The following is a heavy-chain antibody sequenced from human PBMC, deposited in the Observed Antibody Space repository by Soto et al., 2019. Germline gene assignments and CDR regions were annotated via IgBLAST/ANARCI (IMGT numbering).Heavy chain of an antibody. J-gene: IGHJ3*02. CDR2: FDPEDGET. CDR1: GYTLTELS. Sequence: ASVKVSCKVSGYTLTELSMHWVRQAPGKGLEWMGGFDPEDGETIYAQKFQGRVTMTEDTSTDTAYMELSSLRSEDTAVYYCATDQGLRGLITMIVVVTPVAFDIWGKGTMVTASS. V-gene: IGHV1-24*01. CDR3: ATDQGLRGLITMIVVVTPVAFDI. D-gene: IGHD3-22*01.